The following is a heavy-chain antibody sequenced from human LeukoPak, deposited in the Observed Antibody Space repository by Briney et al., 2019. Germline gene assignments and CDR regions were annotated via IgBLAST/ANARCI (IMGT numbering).Heavy chain of an antibody. V-gene: IGHV4-34*01. CDR1: GGSFSGSY. D-gene: IGHD3-22*01. Sequence: TTSQTLSLTCVVHGGSFSGSYWSWIRQPPSKGLEWIGEINHSGSTNYNPSLKSRVTISVDTSKNQFSLKLSSVTAADTAVYYCARALSSGYYSLNYWGQGTLVTVSS. CDR2: INHSGST. CDR3: ARALSSGYYSLNY. J-gene: IGHJ4*02.